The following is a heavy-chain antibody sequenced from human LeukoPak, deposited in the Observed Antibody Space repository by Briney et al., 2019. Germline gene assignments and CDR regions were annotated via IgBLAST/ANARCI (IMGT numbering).Heavy chain of an antibody. D-gene: IGHD1-14*01. CDR2: IYYSGST. CDR3: ARRGPTGLDY. CDR1: GGSISSSNFY. V-gene: IGHV4-39*07. J-gene: IGHJ4*02. Sequence: SETLSLTCTVSGGSISSSNFYWGWIRQPPGKGLEWIGSIYYSGSTYYNPSLKSRVTISVDTSKNQFSLKLSSVTAADTAVYYCARRGPTGLDYWGQGTLVTVSS.